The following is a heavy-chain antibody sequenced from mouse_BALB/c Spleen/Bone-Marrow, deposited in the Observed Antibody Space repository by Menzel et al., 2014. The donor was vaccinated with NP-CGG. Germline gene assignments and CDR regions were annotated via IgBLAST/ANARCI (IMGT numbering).Heavy chain of an antibody. CDR3: ARSLYGFDWYFDV. D-gene: IGHD2-2*01. Sequence: VHVKQSGPELVKPGASVKMSCKASGYTFTSYVMHWVKQKPGQGLEWIGNINPYNDVTKYNEKFKGKATLTSDKFSSTAYMELGSLTSEDSAVYYCARSLYGFDWYFDVWGAGTTVTVSS. V-gene: IGHV1-14*01. CDR2: INPYNDVT. CDR1: GYTFTSYV. J-gene: IGHJ1*01.